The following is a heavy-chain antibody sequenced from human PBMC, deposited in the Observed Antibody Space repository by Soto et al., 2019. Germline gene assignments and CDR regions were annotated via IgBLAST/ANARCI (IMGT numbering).Heavy chain of an antibody. CDR2: IFYSGST. CDR3: ARHNYGSGSTYFDY. CDR1: GGSISSSSYY. J-gene: IGHJ4*02. Sequence: PSETLSLTCTVSGGSISSSSYYWGWIRPPPGKGLEWIGSIFYSGSTYYNPSLKSRVTISVDTSKNQFSLKLNSMTAADTAVYYCARHNYGSGSTYFDYWGQGTLVTVS. V-gene: IGHV4-39*01. D-gene: IGHD3-10*01.